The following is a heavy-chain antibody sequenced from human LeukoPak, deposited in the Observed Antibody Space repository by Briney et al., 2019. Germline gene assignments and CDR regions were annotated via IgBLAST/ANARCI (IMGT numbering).Heavy chain of an antibody. CDR1: GGSFSGYY. CDR2: INHSGST. Sequence: SETLSLTCAVYGGSFSGYYWSWIRQPPGKGPEWIGEINHSGSTNYNPSLKSRVTISVDTSKNQFSLKLSSVTAADTAVYYCARHTNNWFDPWGQGTLVTVSS. J-gene: IGHJ5*02. V-gene: IGHV4-34*01. D-gene: IGHD1-1*01. CDR3: ARHTNNWFDP.